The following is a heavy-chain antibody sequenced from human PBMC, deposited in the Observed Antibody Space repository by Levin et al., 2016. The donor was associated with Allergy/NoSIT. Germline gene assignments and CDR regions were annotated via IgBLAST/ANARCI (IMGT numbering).Heavy chain of an antibody. V-gene: IGHV1-2*02. Sequence: ASVKVSCKASGYTFTGYYIFWVRQAPGQGLEWMGWIDPSSGDTNYAQKFQGRVTMTRDTSISTAYMDLSSLRSDDTAVYYCARPLMVFAIYDYYYGMDVWGQGTSVTVSS. CDR2: IDPSSGDT. CDR3: ARPLMVFAIYDYYYGMDV. D-gene: IGHD2-8*01. CDR1: GYTFTGYY. J-gene: IGHJ6*02.